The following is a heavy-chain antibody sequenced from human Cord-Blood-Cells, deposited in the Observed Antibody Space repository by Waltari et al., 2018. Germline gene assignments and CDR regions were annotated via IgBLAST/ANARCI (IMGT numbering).Heavy chain of an antibody. CDR3: ARRGGVAARDY. J-gene: IGHJ4*02. D-gene: IGHD6-6*01. V-gene: IGHV3-48*02. CDR1: GFTFSSYS. Sequence: EVQLVESGGGLVQPGGSLRLSCAASGFTFSSYSMNWVRQAPGKGREGVSYISSIISIRYYADAVKGRFTISRDNAKNSLYLQMNSRMDEDTAVYYCARRGGVAARDYWGQGTLVTVSS. CDR2: ISSIISIR.